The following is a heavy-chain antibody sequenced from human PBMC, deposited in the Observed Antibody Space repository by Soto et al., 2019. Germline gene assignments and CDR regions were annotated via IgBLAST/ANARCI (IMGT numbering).Heavy chain of an antibody. Sequence: KTSETLSLTCTVSGGSIATSSYFWAWIRRPPGKGLEWIGSIDYRGTIYNNPSLKSRVTISVDTSKNHFSLKLDSVTAADTALYYCSRRAPEGFDPWGQGXLVTVSS. CDR1: GGSIATSSYF. V-gene: IGHV4-39*02. CDR2: IDYRGTI. CDR3: SRRAPEGFDP. J-gene: IGHJ5*02.